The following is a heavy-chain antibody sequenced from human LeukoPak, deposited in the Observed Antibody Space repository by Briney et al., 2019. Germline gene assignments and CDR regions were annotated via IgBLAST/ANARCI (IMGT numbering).Heavy chain of an antibody. CDR2: INPNSGGT. Sequence: ASVKVSCKASGYTFTGYYMHWVRQAPGQGLEWMGWINPNSGGTNHAQKFQGRVTMTRDTSISTAYMELSRLRSDDTAVYYCARDCSSTSCYSSDRWGQGTLVTVSS. V-gene: IGHV1-2*02. CDR1: GYTFTGYY. J-gene: IGHJ4*02. CDR3: ARDCSSTSCYSSDR. D-gene: IGHD2-2*01.